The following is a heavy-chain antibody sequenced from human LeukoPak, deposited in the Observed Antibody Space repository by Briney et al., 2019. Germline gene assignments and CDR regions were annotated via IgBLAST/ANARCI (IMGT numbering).Heavy chain of an antibody. V-gene: IGHV4-59*08. CDR1: GGSISSYY. Sequence: PSETLSLTCTVSGGSISSYYWSWIRQPPGKGLEWIGYIYYSGSTNYNPSLKSRVTISVDTSKNQFSLKLSSVTAADTAVYYCARRPYYDSSGYIMEDDAFDIWGQGTMVTVSS. J-gene: IGHJ3*02. CDR2: IYYSGST. D-gene: IGHD3-22*01. CDR3: ARRPYYDSSGYIMEDDAFDI.